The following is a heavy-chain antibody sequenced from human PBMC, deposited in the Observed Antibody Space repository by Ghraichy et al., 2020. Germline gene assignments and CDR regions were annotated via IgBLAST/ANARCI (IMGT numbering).Heavy chain of an antibody. CDR3: AKGRYYYDSSGYRQFDY. CDR1: GFTFSSYA. D-gene: IGHD3-22*01. J-gene: IGHJ4*01. CDR2: ISGSGGST. V-gene: IGHV3-23*01. Sequence: GGSLRLSCAASGFTFSSYAMSWVRQAPGKGLEWVSAISGSGGSTYYADSVKGRFTISRDNSKNTLYLQMNSLRAEDTAVYYCAKGRYYYDSSGYRQFDYWGQGTLVTVSS.